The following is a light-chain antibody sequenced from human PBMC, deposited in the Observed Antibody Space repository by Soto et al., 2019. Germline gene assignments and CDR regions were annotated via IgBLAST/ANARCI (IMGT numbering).Light chain of an antibody. CDR2: EFT. CDR3: ISYKISRTRF. J-gene: IGLJ1*01. CDR1: SGYVGGYDY. V-gene: IGLV2-14*01. Sequence: QSVLTQPSSLSGSPGKSIAISCTSNSGYVGGYDYVSCYQQHPDKAPKLMFYEFTKRPSWVSNRFSGSKSGNTASLTISALQPEDESDYYCISYKISRTRFFGSGTKVTV.